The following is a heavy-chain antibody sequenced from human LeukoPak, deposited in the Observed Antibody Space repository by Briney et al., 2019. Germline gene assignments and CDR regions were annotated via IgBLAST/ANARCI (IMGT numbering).Heavy chain of an antibody. D-gene: IGHD6-13*01. V-gene: IGHV4-34*01. J-gene: IGHJ5*02. CDR2: INHSGST. Sequence: SETLSLTCAVYGGSFSGYYWSWIRQPPGKELEWIGEINHSGSTNYNPSLKSRVTISVDTSKNQFSLKLSSVTAADTAVYYCARGDSSSWYWFDPWGQGTLVTVSS. CDR1: GGSFSGYY. CDR3: ARGDSSSWYWFDP.